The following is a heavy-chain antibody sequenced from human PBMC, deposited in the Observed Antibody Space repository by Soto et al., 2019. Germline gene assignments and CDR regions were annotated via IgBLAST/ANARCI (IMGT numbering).Heavy chain of an antibody. V-gene: IGHV5-10-1*01. CDR2: IDPVDSYN. CDR1: GFSFTNYW. Sequence: GESLKISCKGSGFSFTNYWISWVRQMPGKGLEWVGNIDPVDSYNNYSPSFQGHVTFSVDTSIITAYLQWSSLEASDTAMYFRARIDSIARNCFDPWGQGTLVTVSS. CDR3: ARIDSIARNCFDP. J-gene: IGHJ5*02. D-gene: IGHD6-13*01.